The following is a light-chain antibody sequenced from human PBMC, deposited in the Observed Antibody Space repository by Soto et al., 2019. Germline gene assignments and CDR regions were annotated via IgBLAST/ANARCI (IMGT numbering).Light chain of an antibody. V-gene: IGKV1-9*01. Sequence: DIQLTQSPSFLSASVGDRVTITCRASQGISSFLVWYQQKPGKAPKVLIYAASTLQSGVPSRFSGSGSGTEFTLTVSSLQPEDFATYYCQQVESYPSTFGGGTKVEIK. CDR3: QQVESYPST. CDR1: QGISSF. J-gene: IGKJ4*01. CDR2: AAS.